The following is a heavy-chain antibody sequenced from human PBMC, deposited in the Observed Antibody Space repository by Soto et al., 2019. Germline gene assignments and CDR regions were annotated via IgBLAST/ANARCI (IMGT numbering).Heavy chain of an antibody. CDR1: GFTFSNAW. V-gene: IGHV3-15*07. Sequence: PGGSLRLSCASSGFTFSNAWMNWVRQAPGKGLEWVGRIKSKTDGGTTDYAAPVKGRFTISRDDSKNTLYLQMNSLKTEDTAVYYCTTESYYYYGMDVWGQGTTVTVSS. CDR2: IKSKTDGGTT. CDR3: TTESYYYYGMDV. J-gene: IGHJ6*02.